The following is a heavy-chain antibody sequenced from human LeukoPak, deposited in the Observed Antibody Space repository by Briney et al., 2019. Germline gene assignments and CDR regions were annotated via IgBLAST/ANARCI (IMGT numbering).Heavy chain of an antibody. CDR2: ISAYNGNT. D-gene: IGHD3-22*01. V-gene: IGHV1-18*01. Sequence: ASVKVSCKASGYTFTSYGISWVRQAPGQGLEWMGWISAYNGNTNYAQKLQGRVTMTTDTSTSTAYMELRSLRSDDTAVYYCAREWDYYDSSGYFNGYFDYWGQGTLVTGSS. CDR1: GYTFTSYG. CDR3: AREWDYYDSSGYFNGYFDY. J-gene: IGHJ4*02.